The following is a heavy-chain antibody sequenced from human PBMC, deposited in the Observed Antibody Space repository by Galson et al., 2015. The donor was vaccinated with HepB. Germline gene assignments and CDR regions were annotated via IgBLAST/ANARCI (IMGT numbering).Heavy chain of an antibody. Sequence: LRLSCAASGFTFSSYGMHWVRQAPGKGLEWVAVISYDGSNKYYADSVKGRFTISRDNSKNTLYLQMNSLRAEDTAVYYCAKDGSSSWLRGYFDYWGQGTLVTVSS. D-gene: IGHD6-13*01. J-gene: IGHJ4*02. V-gene: IGHV3-30*18. CDR1: GFTFSSYG. CDR3: AKDGSSSWLRGYFDY. CDR2: ISYDGSNK.